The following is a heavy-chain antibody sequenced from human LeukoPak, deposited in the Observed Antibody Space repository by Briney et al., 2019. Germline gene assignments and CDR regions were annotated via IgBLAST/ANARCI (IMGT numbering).Heavy chain of an antibody. CDR3: AREGDYIVVVPAAMSDAFDI. D-gene: IGHD2-2*01. CDR1: GYTFTGYY. V-gene: IGHV1-2*02. J-gene: IGHJ3*02. CDR2: INPNSGGT. Sequence: GASVKVSCKASGYTFTGYYMHWVRQAPGQGLEWMGWINPNSGGTNYAQKFQGRVTMTRDTSISTAYMELSRLRSDDTAVYYCAREGDYIVVVPAAMSDAFDIWGQGTMVTVSS.